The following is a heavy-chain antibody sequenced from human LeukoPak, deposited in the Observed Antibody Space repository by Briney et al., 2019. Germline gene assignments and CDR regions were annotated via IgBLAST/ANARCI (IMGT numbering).Heavy chain of an antibody. D-gene: IGHD2-2*01. V-gene: IGHV3-30*02. CDR2: IRYDGSNK. J-gene: IGHJ4*02. CDR3: AKDFRSSSTSCLDY. CDR1: GFTFSSYG. Sequence: PGGSLRLSCAASGFTFSSYGMHWVRQAPGKGLEWVAFIRYDGSNKYYADSVKGRFTISRDNSKNTLYLQMNSLRAEDTAVYYCAKDFRSSSTSCLDYWGQGTLVTVSS.